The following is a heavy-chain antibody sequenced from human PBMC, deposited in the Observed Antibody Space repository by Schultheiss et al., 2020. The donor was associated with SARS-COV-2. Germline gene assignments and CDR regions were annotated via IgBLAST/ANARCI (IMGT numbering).Heavy chain of an antibody. Sequence: SETLSLTCTVSGGSISSSSYYWGWIRQPPGKGLEWIGSIYYSGSTYYNPSLKSRVTISVDTSKNQFSLKLSSVTAADTAVYYCARPKVVPAAIGWFDPWGKRSRDT. J-gene: IGHJ5*02. CDR2: IYYSGST. CDR1: GGSISSSSYY. D-gene: IGHD2-2*02. V-gene: IGHV4-39*01. CDR3: ARPKVVPAAIGWFDP.